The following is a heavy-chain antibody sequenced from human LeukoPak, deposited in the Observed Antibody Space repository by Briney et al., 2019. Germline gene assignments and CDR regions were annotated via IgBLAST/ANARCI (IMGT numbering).Heavy chain of an antibody. J-gene: IGHJ4*02. D-gene: IGHD3-16*02. Sequence: SETLSLTCTVSGGSISSYYWSWIRQPPGKGLEWIGYIYYSGSTNYNPSLKSRVPISVDTSKNQFSLKLSSVTAADTAVYYCARGGDDYVWGSYRPYLLFDYWGQGTLVTVSS. CDR3: ARGGDDYVWGSYRPYLLFDY. CDR2: IYYSGST. CDR1: GGSISSYY. V-gene: IGHV4-59*01.